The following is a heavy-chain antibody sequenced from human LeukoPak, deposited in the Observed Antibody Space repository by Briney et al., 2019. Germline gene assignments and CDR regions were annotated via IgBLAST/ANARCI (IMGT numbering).Heavy chain of an antibody. V-gene: IGHV4-39*01. J-gene: IGHJ4*02. CDR3: ARRGRYCSSTSCSFDY. CDR2: IYYSGST. D-gene: IGHD2-2*01. Sequence: SGTLSLTCTVSGGSISSNSYYWGWIRQPPGKGLEWIGSIYYSGSTYYNPSLKSRVTISVDTSKNQFSLKLSSVTAADTAVYYCARRGRYCSSTSCSFDYWGQGTLVTVSS. CDR1: GGSISSNSYY.